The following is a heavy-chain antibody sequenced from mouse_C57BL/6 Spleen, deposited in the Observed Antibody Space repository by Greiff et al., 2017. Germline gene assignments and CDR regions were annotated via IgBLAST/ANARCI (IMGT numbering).Heavy chain of an antibody. CDR2: IHPNSGST. D-gene: IGHD2-4*01. CDR3: ARWGYDYDFYAMDY. Sequence: QVQLKQSGAELVKPGASVKLSCKASGYTFTSYWMHWVKQRPGQGLEWIGMIHPNSGSTNYNEKFKSKATLTVDKSSSTAYMQLSSLTSEDSAVYYCARWGYDYDFYAMDYWGQGTSVTVSS. V-gene: IGHV1-64*01. CDR1: GYTFTSYW. J-gene: IGHJ4*01.